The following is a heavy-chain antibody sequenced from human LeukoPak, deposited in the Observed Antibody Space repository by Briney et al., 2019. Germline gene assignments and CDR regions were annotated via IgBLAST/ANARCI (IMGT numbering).Heavy chain of an antibody. CDR2: ITSNGVST. D-gene: IGHD6-25*01. CDR1: GFTVCNVA. J-gene: IGHJ6*03. CDR3: ARHSDGCRWRQSYFYYLDV. V-gene: IGHV3-23*01. Sequence: GGSLRLSCAASGFTVCNVAMSWARQAPGKGLEWVSAITSNGVSTYYTDFVKGRFTISRGTSMNTVFLQMNSLRDDDTALYYCARHSDGCRWRQSYFYYLDVWGKGTTVTVSS.